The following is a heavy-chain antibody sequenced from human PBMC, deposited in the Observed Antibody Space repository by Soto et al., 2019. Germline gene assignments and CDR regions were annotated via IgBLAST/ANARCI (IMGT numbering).Heavy chain of an antibody. CDR3: ARARARPVVVPAANDYYGMDV. Sequence: PGGSLRLSCAASGFTFSSYWMHWVRQAPGKGLVWVSRINSDGSSTSYADSVKGRFTISRDNAKNTLYLQMNSLRAEDTAVYYCARARARPVVVPAANDYYGMDVWGQGTTVTVSS. CDR1: GFTFSSYW. J-gene: IGHJ6*02. D-gene: IGHD2-2*01. V-gene: IGHV3-74*01. CDR2: INSDGSST.